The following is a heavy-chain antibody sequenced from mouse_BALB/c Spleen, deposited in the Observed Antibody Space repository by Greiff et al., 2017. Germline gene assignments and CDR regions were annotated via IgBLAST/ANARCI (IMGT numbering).Heavy chain of an antibody. CDR1: GFTFSSYT. V-gene: IGHV5-12-2*01. CDR2: ISNGGGST. Sequence: EVMLVESGGGLVQPGGSLKLSCAASGFTFSSYTMSWVRQTPEKRLEWVAYISNGGGSTYYPDTVKGRFAISRDNAKNTLYLQMSSLKSEDTAMYYCVRDDYWYFDVWGAGTTVTVSS. D-gene: IGHD2-3*01. J-gene: IGHJ1*01. CDR3: VRDDYWYFDV.